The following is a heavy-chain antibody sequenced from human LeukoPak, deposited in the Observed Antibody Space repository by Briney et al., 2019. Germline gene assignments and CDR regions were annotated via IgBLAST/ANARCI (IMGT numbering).Heavy chain of an antibody. D-gene: IGHD3-22*01. J-gene: IGHJ4*02. V-gene: IGHV3-53*01. Sequence: PGGSLRLSCAASGFIVSNNYMSWVRQAPGKGLEWVSAIYGGDSTEYADSVKGRFTISRDNSKNTLFLEMNSLTAEDTALYYCAKVSQYYESSGYIDYWGQGTLVSVSS. CDR3: AKVSQYYESSGYIDY. CDR1: GFIVSNNY. CDR2: IYGGDST.